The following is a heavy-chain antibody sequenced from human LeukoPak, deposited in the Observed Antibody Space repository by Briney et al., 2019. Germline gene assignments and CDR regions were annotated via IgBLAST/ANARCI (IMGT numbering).Heavy chain of an antibody. V-gene: IGHV1-2*02. CDR1: GYTFTGYY. CDR2: INPNSGGT. D-gene: IGHD3-22*01. Sequence: GASVKVSCKASGYTFTGYYMHWVRQAPGQGLEWMGWINPNSGGTNYAQKFQGRVTMTRDTPISTAYMELSRLRSDDTAVYYCAREPPYYYDSSGASPFDYWGQGTLVTVSS. J-gene: IGHJ4*02. CDR3: AREPPYYYDSSGASPFDY.